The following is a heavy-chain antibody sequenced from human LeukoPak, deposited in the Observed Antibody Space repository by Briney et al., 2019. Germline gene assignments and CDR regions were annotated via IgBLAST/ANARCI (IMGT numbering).Heavy chain of an antibody. CDR2: IIPIFGTA. J-gene: IGHJ4*02. CDR1: GGTFSSYA. D-gene: IGHD6-19*01. CDR3: ARVQGAAVAPDY. V-gene: IGHV1-69*13. Sequence: SVSVSCKASGGTFSSYAISWVRQAPGQGLEWMGGIIPIFGTANYAQKFQGRVTITADESTSTAYMELSSLRSEDTAVYYCARVQGAAVAPDYWGQGTLVTVSS.